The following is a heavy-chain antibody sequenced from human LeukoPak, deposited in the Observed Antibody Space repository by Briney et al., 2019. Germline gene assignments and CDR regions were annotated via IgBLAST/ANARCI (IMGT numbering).Heavy chain of an antibody. CDR2: INHSGST. Sequence: SETLSLTCAVYGGSFSGYYWSWIRQPPGKGLEWIGEINHSGSTNYNPSLKSRVTISVDTSKNQFSLNLRSVTATDTAMYYCARRNTADASIDFWGQGTLVTASS. J-gene: IGHJ4*02. D-gene: IGHD4-17*01. CDR3: ARRNTADASIDF. CDR1: GGSFSGYY. V-gene: IGHV4-34*01.